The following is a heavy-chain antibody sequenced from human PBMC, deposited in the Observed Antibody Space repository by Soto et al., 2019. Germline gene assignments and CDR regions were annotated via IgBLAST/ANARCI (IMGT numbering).Heavy chain of an antibody. CDR1: GYMFTGHY. J-gene: IGHJ5*02. V-gene: IGHV1-2*02. CDR2: INPDSGDT. Sequence: ASVKVSCKASGYMFTGHYIHWVRQAPGQGLEWMGWINPDSGDTNYAQRFQGRVTMTRDTSISTAYMELSRLRSDDTAVFYCTRSRGAAAGIVASGINWFDPWGQGTLVTVSS. D-gene: IGHD6-13*01. CDR3: TRSRGAAAGIVASGINWFDP.